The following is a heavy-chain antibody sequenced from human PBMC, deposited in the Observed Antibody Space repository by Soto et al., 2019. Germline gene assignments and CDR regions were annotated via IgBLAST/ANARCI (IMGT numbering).Heavy chain of an antibody. V-gene: IGHV5-51*01. CDR3: ARKDSSSAFDY. CDR2: IYPGDSDT. D-gene: IGHD3-22*01. Sequence: GESLQISCKGSGYSFTTYWIGCVRQMPGKGLEWMGIIYPGDSDTRYSPSFQGQVTISADKYISTAYLQWSSLKASDTAMYYCARKDSSSAFDYWGQGTLVPVSS. J-gene: IGHJ4*02. CDR1: GYSFTTYW.